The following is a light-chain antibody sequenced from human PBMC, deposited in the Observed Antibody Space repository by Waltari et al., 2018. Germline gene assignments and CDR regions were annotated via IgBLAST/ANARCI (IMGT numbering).Light chain of an antibody. Sequence: SVLTQPPSVSGAPGQRVTISCTGSSSNIGAGYDVNWYQHLPGTAPKLLIYGDNKRPSCVADRFWTSKSGASASLAITGLQAEDEADYYCQTYDSSLSGHVVFGGGTKLTV. J-gene: IGLJ2*01. CDR3: QTYDSSLSGHVV. V-gene: IGLV1-40*01. CDR1: SSNIGAGYD. CDR2: GDN.